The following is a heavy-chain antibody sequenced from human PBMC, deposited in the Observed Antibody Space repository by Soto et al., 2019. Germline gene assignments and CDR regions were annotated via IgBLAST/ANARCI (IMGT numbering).Heavy chain of an antibody. CDR2: ISGNGGNI. CDR1: GFSFSNYV. V-gene: IGHV3-64*01. J-gene: IGHJ4*02. CDR3: VRDYCSDGVCYLGDH. D-gene: IGHD2-15*01. Sequence: EVQLVESGGGLVQPGGSLRLSCVASGFSFSNYVMHWVRQAPGKGLEYVSAISGNGGNIYYANSVKGRFTISRDNSKNPLYLEMGSLRADDMAVYYCVRDYCSDGVCYLGDHWGQGILVTVSS.